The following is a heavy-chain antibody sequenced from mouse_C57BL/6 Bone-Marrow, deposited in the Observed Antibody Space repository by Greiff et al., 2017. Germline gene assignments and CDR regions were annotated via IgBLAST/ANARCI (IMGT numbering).Heavy chain of an antibody. CDR1: GFTFSSYG. V-gene: IGHV5-6*01. CDR3: LNWYYFDY. D-gene: IGHD4-1*01. CDR2: ISSGGSYT. Sequence: DVHLVESGGDLVKPGGSLKLSCAASGFTFSSYGMSWVRQTPDKRLEWVATISSGGSYTYYPDSVKGRFTISRDNAKNTLYLQMSSLKSEDTAMYYCLNWYYFDYWGQGTTLTVSS. J-gene: IGHJ2*01.